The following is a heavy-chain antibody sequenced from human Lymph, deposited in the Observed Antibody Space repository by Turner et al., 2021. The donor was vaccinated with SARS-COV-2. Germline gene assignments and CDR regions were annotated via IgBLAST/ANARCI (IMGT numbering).Heavy chain of an antibody. CDR2: IYPGDSDT. Sequence: LLLYSAAEVKPGGAPQMISSGPSGYTFTNYWIGWGRQMPGRGLEWMGIIYPGDSDTRYSPSFQGQVTISADKSISTAYLQWSSLKASDTAMYYCARREWGGSLGHIDYWGQGTLVTVSS. D-gene: IGHD3-3*01. CDR1: GYTFTNYW. V-gene: IGHV5-51*01. J-gene: IGHJ4*02. CDR3: ARREWGGSLGHIDY.